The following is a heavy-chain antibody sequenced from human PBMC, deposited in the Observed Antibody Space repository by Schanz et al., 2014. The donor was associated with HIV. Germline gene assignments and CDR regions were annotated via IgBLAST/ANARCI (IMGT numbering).Heavy chain of an antibody. D-gene: IGHD7-27*01. CDR1: GFIFSSYS. Sequence: EVQLVESGGGLVKPGGSLRLSCAASGFIFSSYSMNWVGQAPGKGPEWVTYLSSGSSPIYTAHSVKGRFTLSRDNARNPVHLPLTTPRADDLNVYQCTRDNGENWGGFYSYYGMDVWGRGTTVTVS. CDR2: LSSGSSPI. J-gene: IGHJ6*02. V-gene: IGHV3-21*01. CDR3: TRDNGENWGGFYSYYGMDV.